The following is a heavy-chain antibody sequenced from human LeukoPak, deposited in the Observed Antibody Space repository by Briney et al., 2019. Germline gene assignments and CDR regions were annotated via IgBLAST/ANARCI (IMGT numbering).Heavy chain of an antibody. D-gene: IGHD2-2*01. CDR2: IIPIFGTA. Sequence: SVKVSYKASGATFTSYAISWVRQAPGHGLEWMGGIIPIFGTANYAQKFQGRITITTDESTSTAYMELSSLRSEDTAVYYCARSQTPKYCSSTSCYPPQTGFDPSGQGTLVTVSS. CDR3: ARSQTPKYCSSTSCYPPQTGFDP. J-gene: IGHJ5*02. CDR1: GATFTSYA. V-gene: IGHV1-69*05.